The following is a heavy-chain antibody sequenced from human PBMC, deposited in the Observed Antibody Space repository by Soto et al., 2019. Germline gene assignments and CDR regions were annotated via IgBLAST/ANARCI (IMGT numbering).Heavy chain of an antibody. Sequence: EVQLLESGGGLVQPGGSLRLSCAASGFTFSSYAMSWVRQAPGKGLEWVSAISGSGGSTYYADSVKGRFTISRDNSKNTLYLQMNSLRAEDTAVYYCAKVRGRSRSTSCYRFDYWGQGTLVTVSS. J-gene: IGHJ4*02. V-gene: IGHV3-23*01. D-gene: IGHD2-2*01. CDR2: ISGSGGST. CDR3: AKVRGRSRSTSCYRFDY. CDR1: GFTFSSYA.